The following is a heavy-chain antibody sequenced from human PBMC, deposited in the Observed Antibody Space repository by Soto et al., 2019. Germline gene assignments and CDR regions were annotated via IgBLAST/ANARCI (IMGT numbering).Heavy chain of an antibody. Sequence: GGSLRLSCAASGFTFRNYGMNWVRQAPGKGLEWVSYIGIGSSTKYYADSVKGRFTISSDNAKNSLYLQMNSLRAEDTAVYYCARDPGYSYGNTWGQGTLVTVSS. J-gene: IGHJ5*02. V-gene: IGHV3-48*01. CDR2: IGIGSSTK. CDR3: ARDPGYSYGNT. CDR1: GFTFRNYG. D-gene: IGHD5-18*01.